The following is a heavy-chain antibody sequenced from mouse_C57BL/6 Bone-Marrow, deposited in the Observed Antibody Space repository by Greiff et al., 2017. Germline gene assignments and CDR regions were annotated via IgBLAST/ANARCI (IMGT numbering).Heavy chain of an antibody. J-gene: IGHJ2*01. Sequence: VQLQQSGPGLVQPSQSLSITCTVSGFSLTSYGVHWVRQSPGKGLEWLGVIWSGGSTDYNAAFMSRLSITNDNSTSQVFFIMNSLHADDTAIYYGGDSDDGGVYYFDYWGQGTTVTVSS. V-gene: IGHV2-5*01. CDR2: IWSGGST. CDR1: GFSLTSYG. CDR3: GDSDDGGVYYFDY. D-gene: IGHD1-1*02.